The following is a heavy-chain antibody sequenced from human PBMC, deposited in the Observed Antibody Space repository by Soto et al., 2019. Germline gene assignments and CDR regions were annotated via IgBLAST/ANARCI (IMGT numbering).Heavy chain of an antibody. CDR3: AKSGSHSYFDY. CDR2: ISASGGNT. Sequence: GGSLRLSCAAPAFTFGSYAMSWVRQAPGKGLEWVSSISASGGNTYYADSVKGRFTISRGNSKNTLYLQMNSLRAEDTAVYYCAKSGSHSYFDYWGQGTLVTVSS. D-gene: IGHD3-10*01. V-gene: IGHV3-23*01. J-gene: IGHJ4*02. CDR1: AFTFGSYA.